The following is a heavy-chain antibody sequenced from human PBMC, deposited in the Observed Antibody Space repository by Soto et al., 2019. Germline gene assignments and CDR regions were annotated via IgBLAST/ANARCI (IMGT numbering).Heavy chain of an antibody. CDR2: IIPIFGTA. D-gene: IGHD1-26*01. J-gene: IGHJ4*02. V-gene: IGHV1-69*01. CDR3: ARDGGRHSGGIDY. CDR1: GGTFSSYS. Sequence: QVQLVQSGAEVKKPGSSVKVSCKASGGTFSSYSINCVQQAPGQGLEWMGEIIPIFGTANYAQKFQGRVTITADESTSTAYMELSSLRSEDTAVYYCARDGGRHSGGIDYWGQGTLVTVSS.